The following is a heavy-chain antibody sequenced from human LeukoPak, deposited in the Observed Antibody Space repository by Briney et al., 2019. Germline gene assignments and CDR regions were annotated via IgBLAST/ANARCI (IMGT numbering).Heavy chain of an antibody. CDR3: ARDLMASYDY. CDR2: INTNTGNP. J-gene: IGHJ4*02. Sequence: ASVKVSCKASGYTFTSYTMNWVRQAPGQGLEWMGWINTNTGNPMYAQGLTGRFVFSLDTSVSTAYLQISSLKAEDTAVYYCARDLMASYDYWGQGTLVTVSS. D-gene: IGHD3-10*01. V-gene: IGHV7-4-1*02. CDR1: GYTFTSYT.